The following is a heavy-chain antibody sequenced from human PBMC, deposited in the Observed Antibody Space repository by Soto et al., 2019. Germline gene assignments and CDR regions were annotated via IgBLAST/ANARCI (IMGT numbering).Heavy chain of an antibody. D-gene: IGHD2-8*01. Sequence: HPGGSLRLSCAASGFTFSSYGMHWVRQAPGKGLEWVAVIWYDGSNKYYADSVKGRFTISRDNSKNTLYLQMNSLRAEDTAVYYCARDRGSVRYCTNGVCRQKIPNWFDPWGQGTLVTVSS. V-gene: IGHV3-33*01. CDR3: ARDRGSVRYCTNGVCRQKIPNWFDP. CDR2: IWYDGSNK. CDR1: GFTFSSYG. J-gene: IGHJ5*02.